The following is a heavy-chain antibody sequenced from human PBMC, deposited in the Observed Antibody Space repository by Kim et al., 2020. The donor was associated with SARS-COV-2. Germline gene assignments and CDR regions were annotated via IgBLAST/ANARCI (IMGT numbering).Heavy chain of an antibody. CDR3: ARVRCSITMFGVVTRLFDY. Sequence: KSRATISVDTSKNQLSLKLSSVTAADTAVYYCARVRCSITMFGVVTRLFDYWGQGTLVTVSS. V-gene: IGHV4-30-2*05. J-gene: IGHJ4*02. D-gene: IGHD3-3*01.